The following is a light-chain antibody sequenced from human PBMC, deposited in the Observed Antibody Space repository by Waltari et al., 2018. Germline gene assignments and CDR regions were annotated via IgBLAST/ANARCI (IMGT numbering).Light chain of an antibody. CDR1: SSAVGGYNY. J-gene: IGLJ1*01. V-gene: IGLV2-14*01. Sequence: QSALTQPASVSGSPGQSLTISCTGTSSAVGGYNYVSWYQQHPGKAPKLMIYEVSNRPSGVSNRFSGSKSGNTASLTISGLQAEDEADYYCSSYTSSSTLAFVFGTGTKVTVL. CDR3: SSYTSSSTLAFV. CDR2: EVS.